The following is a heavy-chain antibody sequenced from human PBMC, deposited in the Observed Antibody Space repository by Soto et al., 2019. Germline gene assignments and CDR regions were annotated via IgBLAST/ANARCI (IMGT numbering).Heavy chain of an antibody. J-gene: IGHJ1*01. CDR2: INTSGGSS. CDR3: AKEGAIPGEVDA. D-gene: IGHD2-21*01. Sequence: QVQLVQSGAEVKKPGASVKVSCKASGFIFTDWFMHWVRQAPGQGPEWMGIINTSGGSSIYSQKFQDRVTMTRDTSTSTLYVELSSLTSADTAVYYCAKEGAIPGEVDAWGQGTLVTVSS. V-gene: IGHV1-46*01. CDR1: GFIFTDWF.